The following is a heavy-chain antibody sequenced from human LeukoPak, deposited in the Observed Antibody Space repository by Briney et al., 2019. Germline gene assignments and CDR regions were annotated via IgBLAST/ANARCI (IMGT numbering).Heavy chain of an antibody. J-gene: IGHJ4*02. V-gene: IGHV1-46*01. CDR3: ARKVQGRWLQLSWYYFDY. CDR2: INPSGGST. D-gene: IGHD5-24*01. Sequence: GASVKVSCKASGYTFTGYYMHWVRQAPGQGLEWMGIINPSGGSTSYAQKFQGRVTMTRDTSTSTVYMELSSLRSEDTAVYYCARKVQGRWLQLSWYYFDYWGQGTLVTVSS. CDR1: GYTFTGYY.